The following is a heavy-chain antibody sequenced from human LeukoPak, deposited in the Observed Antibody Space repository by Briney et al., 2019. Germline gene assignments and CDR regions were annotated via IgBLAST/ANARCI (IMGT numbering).Heavy chain of an antibody. V-gene: IGHV4-34*01. CDR2: INYSGST. J-gene: IGHJ6*02. D-gene: IGHD3-10*01. CDR3: ARGSPALLWFGESHYGMDV. Sequence: SETLSLTCAVYGGSFSGYYWSWIRQPPGKGLEWVGEINYSGSTNYNPSLKRRVTISVDTSKNQFSLKLSSVTAADTAVYYWARGSPALLWFGESHYGMDVWGQGTTVTVSS. CDR1: GGSFSGYY.